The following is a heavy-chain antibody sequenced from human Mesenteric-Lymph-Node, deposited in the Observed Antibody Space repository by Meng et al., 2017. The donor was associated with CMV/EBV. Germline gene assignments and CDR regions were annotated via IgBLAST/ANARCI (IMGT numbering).Heavy chain of an antibody. CDR2: IYYSGNT. V-gene: IGHV4-39*07. D-gene: IGHD3-3*01. CDR3: AKDNRASWVLEWLFGYGGMDV. Sequence: GSLSLTCTVSGDSISSTFSYWGWIRQPPGKGLEWIGSIYYSGNTYQNPSLKSRVTISVDTSKNQFSLRLNSATAEDTAVYYCAKDNRASWVLEWLFGYGGMDVWGQGTTVTVSS. J-gene: IGHJ6*02. CDR1: GDSISSTFSY.